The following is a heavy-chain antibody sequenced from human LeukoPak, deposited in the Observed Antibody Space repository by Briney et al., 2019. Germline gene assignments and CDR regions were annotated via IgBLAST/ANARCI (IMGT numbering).Heavy chain of an antibody. CDR3: ARGYSSGSSGYFDH. CDR2: IWYDGSNK. V-gene: IGHV3-33*01. D-gene: IGHD6-19*01. CDR1: GFTSSSYG. J-gene: IGHJ2*01. Sequence: GGSLRLSCAASGFTSSSYGTHWVRQAPGKGLEWVAVIWYDGSNKYYADSVKGRFTISRDNSKNTLYLQMNSLRAEDTAVYYCARGYSSGSSGYFDHWGRGTLVTVSS.